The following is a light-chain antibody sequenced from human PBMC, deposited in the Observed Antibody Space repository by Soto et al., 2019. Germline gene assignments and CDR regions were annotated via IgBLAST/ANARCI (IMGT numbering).Light chain of an antibody. CDR2: EVS. CDR3: TSYAGSLPVV. Sequence: QSALTQPPSASGSPGQSVTICCTGTSSDVGGYNYVSWYQHHPGKAPRLMVYEVSKRASGVPDGFSGPKSGNTSSLTVSELQTEDEADYYCTSYAGSLPVVFGGGTKLTVL. V-gene: IGLV2-8*01. J-gene: IGLJ2*01. CDR1: SSDVGGYNY.